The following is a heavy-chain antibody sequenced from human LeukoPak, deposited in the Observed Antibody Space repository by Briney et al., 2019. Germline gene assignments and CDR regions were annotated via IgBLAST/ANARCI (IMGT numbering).Heavy chain of an antibody. CDR3: VRQGGYSHGSVLGH. CDR2: IYYSGST. V-gene: IGHV4-39*01. Sequence: TSETLSLTCTVSGGSISSSSYYWGWIRQPPGKGLEWIGSIYYSGSTYYNPSLKSRVTISVDTSKNQFSLKLSSVTAADTAVYYCVRQGGYSHGSVLGHWGQGTLVTVSS. D-gene: IGHD5-18*01. J-gene: IGHJ4*02. CDR1: GGSISSSSYY.